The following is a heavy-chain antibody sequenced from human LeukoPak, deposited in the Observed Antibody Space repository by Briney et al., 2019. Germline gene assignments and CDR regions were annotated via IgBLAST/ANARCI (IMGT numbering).Heavy chain of an antibody. CDR3: ASRGVSGWKFDP. V-gene: IGHV1-2*02. Sequence: ASVKVSCKASGYTFTDYYIHWVRQAPGQGLEWMGWINPNSGGTNYAQKFQGRVTMTRDTSISTAYMELSSLRSDDTAVYYCASRGVSGWKFDPWGQGTLVTVSS. CDR2: INPNSGGT. CDR1: GYTFTDYY. D-gene: IGHD6-19*01. J-gene: IGHJ5*02.